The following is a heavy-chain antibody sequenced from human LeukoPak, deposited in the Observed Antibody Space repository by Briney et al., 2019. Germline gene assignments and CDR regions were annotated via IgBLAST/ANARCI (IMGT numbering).Heavy chain of an antibody. CDR2: ISGSGGST. Sequence: GGSLRLSCAASGFIFSNYAMSWVRQAPGKGLEWVSAISGSGGSTYYADSVKGRFTISRDNSKNTPYLQMNSLRAEDTAVYYCAKRDQLLYDYYYYYGMDVWGQGTTVTVSS. D-gene: IGHD2-2*02. CDR3: AKRDQLLYDYYYYYGMDV. CDR1: GFIFSNYA. J-gene: IGHJ6*02. V-gene: IGHV3-23*01.